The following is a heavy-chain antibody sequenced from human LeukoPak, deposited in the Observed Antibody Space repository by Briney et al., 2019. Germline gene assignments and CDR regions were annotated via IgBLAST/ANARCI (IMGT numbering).Heavy chain of an antibody. Sequence: ASVKVSCKASGYTFTGYYIHWVRQAPGQGLEWMGWINPNSGGTNYAQKFQGRVTMTRDTSISTAYMELSRLRSDDTAVYYWPGDYDILTPPGYWGQGTLDTVSS. D-gene: IGHD3-9*01. CDR3: PGDYDILTPPGY. CDR2: INPNSGGT. CDR1: GYTFTGYY. J-gene: IGHJ4*02. V-gene: IGHV1-2*02.